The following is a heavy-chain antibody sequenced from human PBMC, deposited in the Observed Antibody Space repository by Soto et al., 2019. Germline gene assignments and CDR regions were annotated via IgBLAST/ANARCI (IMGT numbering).Heavy chain of an antibody. D-gene: IGHD3-10*01. CDR1: GYSFTSYW. Sequence: GESLKISCKGSGYSFTSYWIGWVRQMPGKGLEWMGIIYPGDSDTRYSPSFQGQVTISADKSISTAYLQWSSLKASDTAMYYCARQITMVRGVIGPPFDYWGQGTLVTV. V-gene: IGHV5-51*01. CDR3: ARQITMVRGVIGPPFDY. CDR2: IYPGDSDT. J-gene: IGHJ4*02.